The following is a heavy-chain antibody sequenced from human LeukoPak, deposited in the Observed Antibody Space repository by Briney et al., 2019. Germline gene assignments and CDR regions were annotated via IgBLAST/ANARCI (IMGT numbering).Heavy chain of an antibody. Sequence: ASVKVSCKASGYTFTSYYMHWVRQAPGQGLEWMGIINPSGGSTSYAQKFQGRVTMTRDTSTSTVYMELSSLRSEDTAVYYCATPNSSIAARPPPPLRYWGQGTLVTVSS. CDR2: INPSGGST. CDR1: GYTFTSYY. D-gene: IGHD6-6*01. CDR3: ATPNSSIAARPPPPLRY. J-gene: IGHJ4*02. V-gene: IGHV1-46*01.